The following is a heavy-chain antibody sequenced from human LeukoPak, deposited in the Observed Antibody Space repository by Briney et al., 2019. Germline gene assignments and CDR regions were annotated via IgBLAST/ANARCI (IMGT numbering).Heavy chain of an antibody. Sequence: SETLSLTCAVYGGSFSGYYWSWIRQPPGKGLEWIGEINHSGSTNYNPSLKSRVTISVDTSKNQFSLKLSSVTAADTAVYYCARNSFNYDSSGYSLNFDYWGQGTLVTVSS. CDR3: ARNSFNYDSSGYSLNFDY. D-gene: IGHD3-22*01. CDR2: INHSGST. CDR1: GGSFSGYY. J-gene: IGHJ4*02. V-gene: IGHV4-34*01.